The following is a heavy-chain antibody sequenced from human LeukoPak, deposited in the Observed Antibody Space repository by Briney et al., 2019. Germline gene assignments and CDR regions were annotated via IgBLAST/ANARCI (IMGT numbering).Heavy chain of an antibody. Sequence: SETLSLTCTVSGGSLNIRNYYWAWIRQPPGRQLEWIGSVYSSGSLYYNPSLKSRVTILVDTSKNQFSLKLNSVTAADTAVYYCARVSARFLEWLGPHNWFDPWGQGTLVTVSS. V-gene: IGHV4-39*07. J-gene: IGHJ5*02. CDR2: VYSSGSL. CDR3: ARVSARFLEWLGPHNWFDP. CDR1: GGSLNIRNYY. D-gene: IGHD3-3*01.